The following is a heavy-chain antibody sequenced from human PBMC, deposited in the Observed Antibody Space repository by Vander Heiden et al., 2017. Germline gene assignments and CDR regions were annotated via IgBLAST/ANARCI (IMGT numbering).Heavy chain of an antibody. D-gene: IGHD3-10*01. Sequence: VQLVESGGGVVQPGRSLRLSCAASGFTLSNYGIRWVRQAPGKGLEWVAVTWYDGSRKYFADPVQDRFSISRDNSKVFLQMNSLRAEDTAVYYCARDGRVRGIIIRPYYYYGMDVWGQGTAVTVSS. V-gene: IGHV3-33*01. CDR1: GFTLSNYG. CDR2: TWYDGSRK. J-gene: IGHJ6*02. CDR3: ARDGRVRGIIIRPYYYYGMDV.